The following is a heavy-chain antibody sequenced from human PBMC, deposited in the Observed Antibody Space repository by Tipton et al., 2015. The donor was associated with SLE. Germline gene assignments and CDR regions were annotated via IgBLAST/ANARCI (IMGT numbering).Heavy chain of an antibody. CDR1: GGSVSSYY. J-gene: IGHJ5*02. Sequence: TLSLTCTVSGGSVSSYYWSWIRQPPGKGLEWIGQIDYNGDTNYNPSLKSRVTISSDTSQNQFSLKVTSVTADDTADYYCARDAGGYFGAWGQGTLVAVSS. V-gene: IGHV4-59*02. CDR2: IDYNGDT. D-gene: IGHD1-26*01. CDR3: ARDAGGYFGA.